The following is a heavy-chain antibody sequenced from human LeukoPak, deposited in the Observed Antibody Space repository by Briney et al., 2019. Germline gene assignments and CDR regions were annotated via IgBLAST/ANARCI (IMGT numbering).Heavy chain of an antibody. Sequence: PGGSLRLFCAASGFTVSSNYMSWGRQAPGKGLEWGSVIYSGGSTYYADSVKGRFTISRDNFKNTLYLQMNSLRAEDTAVYYCARGPLDGYNYYVYWGQGTLVTVSS. J-gene: IGHJ4*02. V-gene: IGHV3-66*01. CDR2: IYSGGST. CDR1: GFTVSSNY. D-gene: IGHD5-24*01. CDR3: ARGPLDGYNYYVY.